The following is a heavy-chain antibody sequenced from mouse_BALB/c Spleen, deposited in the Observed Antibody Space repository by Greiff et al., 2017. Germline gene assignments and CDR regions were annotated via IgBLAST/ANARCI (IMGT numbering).Heavy chain of an antibody. CDR3: ARPYYDYGGFAY. J-gene: IGHJ3*01. CDR1: GYSITSGYY. CDR2: ISYDGSN. D-gene: IGHD2-4*01. V-gene: IGHV3-6*02. Sequence: DVQLQESGPGLVKPSQSLSLTCSVTGYSITSGYYWNWIRQFPGNKLEWMGYISYDGSNNYNPSLKNRISITRDTSKNQFFLKLNSVTTEDTATYYCARPYYDYGGFAYWGQGTLVTVSA.